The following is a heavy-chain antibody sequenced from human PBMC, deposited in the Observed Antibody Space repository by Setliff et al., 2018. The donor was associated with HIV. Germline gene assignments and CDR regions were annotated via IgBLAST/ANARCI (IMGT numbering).Heavy chain of an antibody. CDR2: IYYSGST. V-gene: IGHV4-39*01. Sequence: SETLSLTCSVSSDSISSGTYYWGWIRQPPGKGLEWIGSIYYSGSTYQNPSLKSRVTISVDTSKNQYSLKLSSVTAADTAVYYCARLAASIAARRRFDYWGQGTLVTVSS. CDR3: ARLAASIAARRRFDY. D-gene: IGHD6-6*01. CDR1: SDSISSGTYY. J-gene: IGHJ4*02.